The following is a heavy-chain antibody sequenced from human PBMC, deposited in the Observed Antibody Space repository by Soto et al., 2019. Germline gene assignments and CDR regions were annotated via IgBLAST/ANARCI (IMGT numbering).Heavy chain of an antibody. CDR2: ISYDGSNQ. CDR3: ARAGRDYDFSNTYYKRGYYFDY. Sequence: GGSLRLSCGPSGFTFSSYTMSWVRQAPGKGLEWVAVISYDGSNQYYADSVKGRFSISRDNSKNTLTLQMNSPRPEDTAMYYCARAGRDYDFSNTYYKRGYYFDYWGQGTLVTVSS. D-gene: IGHD3-3*01. J-gene: IGHJ4*02. V-gene: IGHV3-30-3*01. CDR1: GFTFSSYT.